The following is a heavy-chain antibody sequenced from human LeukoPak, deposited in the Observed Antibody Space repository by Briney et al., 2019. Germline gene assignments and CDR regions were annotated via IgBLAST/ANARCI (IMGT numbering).Heavy chain of an antibody. CDR3: ASGPWELDF. CDR1: GGSITNHD. CDR2: MSGTGSGSI. Sequence: PSDTLSLTCTVSGGSITNHDRAWIRQPPGKGLEWIGYMSGTGSGSIHYSPSLAGRVTISLDTSKNQFSLKLNSVVAADTAVYYCASGPWELDFWGQGILVTVSS. D-gene: IGHD1-26*01. V-gene: IGHV4-59*08. J-gene: IGHJ4*02.